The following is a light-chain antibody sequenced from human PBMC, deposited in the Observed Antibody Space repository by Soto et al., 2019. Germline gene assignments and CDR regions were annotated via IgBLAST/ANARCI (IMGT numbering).Light chain of an antibody. CDR3: SSYTSSRTYV. J-gene: IGLJ1*01. V-gene: IGLV2-14*01. Sequence: QSALTQPASLSASPGQSITISCTETNSDIGTLNSVSWYQQFPGKAPKLMIFGVSVRPSGVSTRFSGSKFGNTAFLYISGLQAEDEADYYCSSYTSSRTYVFGSGTKVTVL. CDR2: GVS. CDR1: NSDIGTLNS.